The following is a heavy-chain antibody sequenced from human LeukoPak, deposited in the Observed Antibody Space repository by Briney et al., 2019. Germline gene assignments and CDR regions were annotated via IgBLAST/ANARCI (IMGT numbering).Heavy chain of an antibody. V-gene: IGHV4-59*01. CDR3: ARWGGGSLRAYDV. J-gene: IGHJ3*01. D-gene: IGHD2-15*01. CDR1: AVSLTSYY. Sequence: SGTPSLTCTVSAVSLTSYYWKWIRQPPGKGLEWIGYVHFSGRSLYNPSLKSRVTLSTDTSKNQITLKLNFVTAADTAVYYCARWGGGSLRAYDVWGQGTMATVSS. CDR2: VHFSGRS.